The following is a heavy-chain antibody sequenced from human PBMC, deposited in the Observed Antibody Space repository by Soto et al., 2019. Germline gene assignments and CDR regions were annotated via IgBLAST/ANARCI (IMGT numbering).Heavy chain of an antibody. J-gene: IGHJ6*01. CDR1: GFTFSSYA. CDR3: ARPPSIVGVNYYYGMDV. CDR2: ISGSGGST. V-gene: IGHV3-23*01. Sequence: GGSLRLSCAASGFTFSSYAMSWVRQAPGKGLEWVSAISGSGGSTYYADSVKGRFTISRDNSKNTLYLQMNSLRAEDTAVYYCARPPSIVGVNYYYGMDVWGQGTTVTVSS. D-gene: IGHD1-26*01.